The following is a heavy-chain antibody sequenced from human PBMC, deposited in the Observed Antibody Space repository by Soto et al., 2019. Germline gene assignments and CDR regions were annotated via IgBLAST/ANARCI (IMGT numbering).Heavy chain of an antibody. D-gene: IGHD2-2*01. CDR1: GYTFTGYY. CDR3: ARGWGYTVVVVPADKPLDY. V-gene: IGHV1-2*02. J-gene: IGHJ4*02. CDR2: INPNSGGT. Sequence: ASVKVSCKASGYTFTGYYMHWVRQAPGQGLEWMGWINPNSGGTNYAQKFQGRVTMTRDTSISTAYMELSRLRSDDTAVYYCARGWGYTVVVVPADKPLDYWGQGTLVTVSS.